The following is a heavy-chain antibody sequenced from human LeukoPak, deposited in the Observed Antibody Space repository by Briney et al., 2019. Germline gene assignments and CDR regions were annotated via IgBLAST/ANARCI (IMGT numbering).Heavy chain of an antibody. Sequence: LWASVKVSCKASGYTFTSYYMHWVRQATGQGLEWMGWMNPNSGNTGYAQKFQGRVTMTRNTSISTAYMELSSLRSEDTAVYYCARGGIAADSKLYYYYYYMDVWGKGTTVTVSS. J-gene: IGHJ6*03. CDR1: GYTFTSYY. D-gene: IGHD6-13*01. V-gene: IGHV1-8*02. CDR2: MNPNSGNT. CDR3: ARGGIAADSKLYYYYYYMDV.